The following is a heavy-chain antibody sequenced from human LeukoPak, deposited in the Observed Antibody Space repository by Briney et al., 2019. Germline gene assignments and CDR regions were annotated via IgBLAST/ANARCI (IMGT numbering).Heavy chain of an antibody. CDR2: IKQDGSEK. D-gene: IGHD3-3*01. J-gene: IGHJ5*02. CDR3: ARERVSTYYDFWSGYGSSNWFDP. CDR1: GFTFSSYW. V-gene: IGHV3-7*01. Sequence: GGSLRLSCAASGFTFSSYWMSWVRQAPGKGLEWVANIKQDGSEKYYVDSVKGRFTIFRDNAKNSLYLQMNSLRAEDTAVYYCARERVSTYYDFWSGYGSSNWFDPWGQGTLVTVSS.